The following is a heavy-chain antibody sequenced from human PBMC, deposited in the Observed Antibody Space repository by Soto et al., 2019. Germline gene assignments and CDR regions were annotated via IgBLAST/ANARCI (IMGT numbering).Heavy chain of an antibody. Sequence: QVQLVESGGGVVQPGRSLRLSCATSGFTFSSCAMHWVRQAPGKGLEWVTLISYVGTNKYYADSVKGRFTISRDNSKSTLYVQMTSLRTEDPAVYYCARPRPDYCGSLGPLDCWGQGTLVTVSS. V-gene: IGHV3-30-3*01. CDR2: ISYVGTNK. CDR1: GFTFSSCA. D-gene: IGHD1-26*01. CDR3: ARPRPDYCGSLGPLDC. J-gene: IGHJ4*02.